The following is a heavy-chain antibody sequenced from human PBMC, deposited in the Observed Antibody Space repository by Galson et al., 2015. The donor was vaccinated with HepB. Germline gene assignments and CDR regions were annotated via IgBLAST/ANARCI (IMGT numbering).Heavy chain of an antibody. CDR3: ARGSHGYYDSSGYYNIY. D-gene: IGHD3-22*01. CDR2: ISSSSSYI. Sequence: SLRLSCAASGFTFSSYSMNWVRQAPGKGLEWVSSISSSSSYIYYADSVKGRFTISRDNAKNSLYLQMNSLRAEDTAVYYCARGSHGYYDSSGYYNIYWGQGTLVTVSS. J-gene: IGHJ4*02. V-gene: IGHV3-21*01. CDR1: GFTFSSYS.